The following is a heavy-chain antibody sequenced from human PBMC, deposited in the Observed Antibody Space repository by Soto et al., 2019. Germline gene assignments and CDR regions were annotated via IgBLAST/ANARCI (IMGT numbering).Heavy chain of an antibody. Sequence: GGSLRLSCAASGISSTSYWIHWVRQAQGKGLVWVSRIDNDGSSTNYADSVKGRFTISRDNAKNTLYLQMNSLRAEDTAVYYCARDYFFYGLDVWGQGTTVTVSS. V-gene: IGHV3-74*01. CDR3: ARDYFFYGLDV. CDR1: GISSTSYW. CDR2: IDNDGSST. J-gene: IGHJ6*02.